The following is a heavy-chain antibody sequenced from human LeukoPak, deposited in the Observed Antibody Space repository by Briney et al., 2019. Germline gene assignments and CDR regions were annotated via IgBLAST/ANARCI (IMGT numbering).Heavy chain of an antibody. CDR1: GFTFSSYG. V-gene: IGHV3-30*02. J-gene: IGHJ4*02. Sequence: GGSLRLSCAASGFTFSSYGMQWVRQAPGKGLEWVACIRYDGSNKYYADSVKGRFTISRDNSKNTLYLQMNSLRAEDTAVYYCAKDLKRYSSGWYDYWGQGTLVTVSS. CDR3: AKDLKRYSSGWYDY. CDR2: IRYDGSNK. D-gene: IGHD6-19*01.